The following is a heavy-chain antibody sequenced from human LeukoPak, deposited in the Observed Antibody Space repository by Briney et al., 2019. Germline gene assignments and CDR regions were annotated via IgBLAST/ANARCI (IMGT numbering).Heavy chain of an antibody. CDR1: GFIFSTSW. Sequence: GESLRLSCAASGFIFSTSWMSWVRQAPGKGLEWVANMNRDGSDEYYVNSVRGRFTISRDNAKNSLYLQMNSLRAEDTAVYFCARGDGRGIDYWGQGTLVTVSS. CDR3: ARGDGRGIDY. J-gene: IGHJ4*02. D-gene: IGHD3-16*01. V-gene: IGHV3-7*04. CDR2: MNRDGSDE.